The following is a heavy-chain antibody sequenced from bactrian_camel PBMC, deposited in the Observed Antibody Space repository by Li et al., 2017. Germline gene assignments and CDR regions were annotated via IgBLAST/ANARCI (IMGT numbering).Heavy chain of an antibody. V-gene: IGHV3S54*01. CDR2: LATGDGST. D-gene: IGHD3*01. CDR3: ASGSMMSEAVTALQPARYKS. J-gene: IGHJ6*01. CDR1: GYMYINNC. Sequence: HVQLVESGGGSVQAGGSLQLSCALSGYMYINNCMGWFRQAPGKEREGVAVLATGDGSTYFDDSVKGRFTLSRDHAKNTMYLQMNSLEPEDTATYYCASGSMMSEAVTALQPARYKSWGQGTQVTVS.